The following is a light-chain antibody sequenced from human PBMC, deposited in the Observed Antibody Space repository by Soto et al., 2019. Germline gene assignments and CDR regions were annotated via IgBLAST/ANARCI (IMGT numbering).Light chain of an antibody. CDR3: ASYAGTKLFV. V-gene: IGLV2-8*01. CDR2: EVT. J-gene: IGLJ1*01. Sequence: QSVLTQPPSASGSPGQSLTISCTGTSSDVGFYNFVSWYQQRPGKAPKLVIYEVTKRPSGVSDRFSGSKSGSTASLTVSGLQADDEAEYYCASYAGTKLFVFGSGTKVTVL. CDR1: SSDVGFYNF.